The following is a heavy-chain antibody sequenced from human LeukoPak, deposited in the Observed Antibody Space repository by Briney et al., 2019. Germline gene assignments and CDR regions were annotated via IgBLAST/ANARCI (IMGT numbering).Heavy chain of an antibody. CDR3: ARVGYNYGSGFRGNWFDP. CDR2: IYYSGST. Sequence: SETLSLTCTVSGGSIRSSSYYWGWIRQPPGKGLEWIGNIYYSGSTYYNPSLKSRVTISVDTSKNQFSLKLSSVTAADTAVYYCARVGYNYGSGFRGNWFDPWGQGTLVTVSS. CDR1: GGSIRSSSYY. D-gene: IGHD3-10*01. V-gene: IGHV4-39*07. J-gene: IGHJ5*02.